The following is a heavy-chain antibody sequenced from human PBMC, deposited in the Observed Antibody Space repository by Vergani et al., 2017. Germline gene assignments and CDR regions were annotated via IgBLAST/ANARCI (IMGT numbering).Heavy chain of an antibody. D-gene: IGHD3-22*01. CDR3: ARDLFYYDSSGYYSGFLDY. V-gene: IGHV3-21*01. CDR2: ISSSSSYI. Sequence: EVQLVESGGGLVKPGGSLRLSCAASGFTFSSYSMNWVRQAPGQGLEWGSSISSSSSYIYYADSVKGRFTISRDNAKNSLYLQMNSLRAEDTAVYYCARDLFYYDSSGYYSGFLDYWGQGTLVTVSS. CDR1: GFTFSSYS. J-gene: IGHJ4*02.